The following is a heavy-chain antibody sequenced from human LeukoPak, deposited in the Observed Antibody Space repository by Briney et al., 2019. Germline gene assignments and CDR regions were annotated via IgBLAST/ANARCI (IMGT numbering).Heavy chain of an antibody. V-gene: IGHV3-9*01. J-gene: IGHJ4*02. CDR2: ISWNSGSI. D-gene: IGHD5-18*01. CDR3: AKGASAMVREVFDH. Sequence: GGSLRLSCAASGFTFDDYAMRWVRQAPGKGLEWVSGISWNSGSIGYADSVKGRFTISRDNAKNSLYLQMNSLRAEDTALYYCAKGASAMVREVFDHWGQGTLVTVSS. CDR1: GFTFDDYA.